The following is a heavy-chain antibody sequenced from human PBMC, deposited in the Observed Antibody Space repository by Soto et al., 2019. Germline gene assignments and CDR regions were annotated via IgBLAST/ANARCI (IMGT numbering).Heavy chain of an antibody. CDR3: ARLSTNTAMVP. Sequence: LRLSCAASGFTFSSYSMNWVRQAPGKGLEWVSSISSSSSYIYYADSVKGRFTISRDNAKNSLYLQMNSLRAEDTAVYYCARLSTNTAMVPGGQGTLVTVSS. CDR2: ISSSSSYI. V-gene: IGHV3-21*01. CDR1: GFTFSSYS. J-gene: IGHJ5*02. D-gene: IGHD5-18*01.